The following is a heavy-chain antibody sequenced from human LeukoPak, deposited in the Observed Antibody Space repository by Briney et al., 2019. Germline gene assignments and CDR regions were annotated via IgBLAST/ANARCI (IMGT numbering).Heavy chain of an antibody. D-gene: IGHD2-21*02. Sequence: PWVSLRLSCTASGFTFSSYAMNWVRQAPGKGLEWVSGICAGGTFTYYTDSVKGRLTIFRDTSRNTLYLQMNSLRADDTAVYYCAKALADTAYGYYFDYWGQGTLVTVSS. CDR3: AKALADTAYGYYFDY. CDR2: ICAGGTFT. CDR1: GFTFSSYA. J-gene: IGHJ4*02. V-gene: IGHV3-23*01.